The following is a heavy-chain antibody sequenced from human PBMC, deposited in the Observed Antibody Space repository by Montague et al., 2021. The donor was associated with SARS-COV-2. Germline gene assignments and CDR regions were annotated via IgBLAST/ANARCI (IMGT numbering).Heavy chain of an antibody. CDR1: GFTVSSNH. CDR2: LYIGENT. J-gene: IGHJ4*02. D-gene: IGHD3-10*01. V-gene: IGHV3-53*01. Sequence: RLSLSASGFTVSSNHMTWVRQAPGKGLEWVAVLYIGENTYYADSVKGRFTVSRDNSKNSVYLQMNNLRAEDTAVYYCARERRGSFYFDYWGQGTLVTVSS. CDR3: ARERRGSFYFDY.